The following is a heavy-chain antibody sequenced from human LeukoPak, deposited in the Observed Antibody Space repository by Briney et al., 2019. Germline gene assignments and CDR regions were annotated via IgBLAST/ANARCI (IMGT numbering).Heavy chain of an antibody. Sequence: GGSLRLSCAASGFTFSSYAMSWVRQAPGKGLEWVSSISGSGGSTYDAGSVKGRLTISRDNSKNTLYLQMNSLRAEDTAVYYCAKASVYESSGYYYYFDYWGQGTLVTVSS. J-gene: IGHJ4*02. CDR1: GFTFSSYA. V-gene: IGHV3-23*01. CDR2: ISGSGGST. CDR3: AKASVYESSGYYYYFDY. D-gene: IGHD3-22*01.